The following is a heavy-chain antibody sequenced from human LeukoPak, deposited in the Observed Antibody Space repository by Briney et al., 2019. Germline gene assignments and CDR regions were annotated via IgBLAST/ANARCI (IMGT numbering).Heavy chain of an antibody. CDR3: AKLSPGYSSPPFDY. J-gene: IGHJ4*02. CDR1: GFTFSSYA. D-gene: IGHD6-13*01. CDR2: ISGSGGST. V-gene: IGHV3-23*01. Sequence: GGSLRLSCAASGFTFSSYAMSWVRQAPGKGLEWVSAISGSGGSTYYADSVKGRFNISRDNSKNTLYLQMNSLRAEDMAVYYCAKLSPGYSSPPFDYWGQGTLVTVSS.